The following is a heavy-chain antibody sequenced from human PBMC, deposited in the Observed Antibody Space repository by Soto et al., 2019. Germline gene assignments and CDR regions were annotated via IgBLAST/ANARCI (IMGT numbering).Heavy chain of an antibody. CDR1: GGTFSSYA. Sequence: SVKVSCKASGGTFSSYAISWVRQAPGQGLEWMGGIIPIFGTANYAQKFQGRVTITADESTSTAYMELSSLRSEDTAVYYCARLLLMYQLLFGMDVWGEGTTVTV. J-gene: IGHJ6*02. CDR2: IIPIFGTA. V-gene: IGHV1-69*13. D-gene: IGHD2-2*01. CDR3: ARLLLMYQLLFGMDV.